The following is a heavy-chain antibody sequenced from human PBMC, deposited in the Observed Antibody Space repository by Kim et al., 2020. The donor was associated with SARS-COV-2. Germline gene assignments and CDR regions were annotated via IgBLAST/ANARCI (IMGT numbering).Heavy chain of an antibody. D-gene: IGHD3-3*01. CDR3: ARLWGRFLEWPRLDY. J-gene: IGHJ4*02. V-gene: IGHV4-34*01. Sequence: PSLESRVTISVDTSTDQFSLKLSSVTAADTAVYYCARLWGRFLEWPRLDYWGQGTLVTVSS.